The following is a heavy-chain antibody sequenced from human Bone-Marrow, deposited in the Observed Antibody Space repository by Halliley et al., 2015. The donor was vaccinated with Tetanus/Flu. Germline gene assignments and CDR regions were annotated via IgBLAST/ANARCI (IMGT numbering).Heavy chain of an antibody. Sequence: TLSLTCTVSGASVTGSTWWVWLRQPPGMGLEWIGEIYHSGKANYNPSLNRRVSMSLDTSKNQFSLRLTSLTAADTAVYFCAREDHRLFDYWGPGTLVTVSS. J-gene: IGHJ4*02. CDR1: GASVTGSTW. V-gene: IGHV4-4*01. CDR3: AREDHRLFDY. CDR2: IYHSGKA.